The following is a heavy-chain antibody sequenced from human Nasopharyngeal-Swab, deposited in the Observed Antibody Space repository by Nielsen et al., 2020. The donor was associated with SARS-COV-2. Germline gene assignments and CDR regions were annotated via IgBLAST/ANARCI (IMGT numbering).Heavy chain of an antibody. Sequence: SETLSLTCTASGGSISSYYWSWIRQPPGKGLEWIGYIYYSGSTNYNPSLKSRVTISVDTSKNQFSLKLSSVTAADTAVYYCAREADYGFDYWGQGTLVTVSS. V-gene: IGHV4-59*01. CDR1: GGSISSYY. CDR3: AREADYGFDY. CDR2: IYYSGST. D-gene: IGHD4-17*01. J-gene: IGHJ4*02.